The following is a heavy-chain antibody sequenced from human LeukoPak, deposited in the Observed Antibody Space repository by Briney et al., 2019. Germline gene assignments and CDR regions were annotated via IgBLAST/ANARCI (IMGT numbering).Heavy chain of an antibody. CDR3: MVRGVGDAFDI. CDR1: GFTFSTYT. Sequence: PGGSLRLSCAASGFTFSTYTMHWVRQAPGKGLEWVAVISYDGTNKYYADSVKGRFTISRDNSKNTLYLQMNSLRGEDTAVYYPMVRGVGDAFDIWGQGTMVTVSS. CDR2: ISYDGTNK. J-gene: IGHJ3*02. V-gene: IGHV3-30-3*01. D-gene: IGHD3-10*01.